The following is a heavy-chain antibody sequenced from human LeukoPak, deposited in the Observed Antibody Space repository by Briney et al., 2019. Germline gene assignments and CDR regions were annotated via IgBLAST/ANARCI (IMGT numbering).Heavy chain of an antibody. CDR3: ASGRIAAEIDY. J-gene: IGHJ4*02. D-gene: IGHD6-13*01. V-gene: IGHV4-30-4*01. CDR2: IYYSGST. Sequence: SETLSLTCTVSGGSISSGDYYWSWIRQPPGKGLEWIGYIYYSGSTYYNPSLKSRVTISVDTSKNQFSLKLSSVTAADTAVYYCASGRIAAEIDYWGQGTLVTVSS. CDR1: GGSISSGDYY.